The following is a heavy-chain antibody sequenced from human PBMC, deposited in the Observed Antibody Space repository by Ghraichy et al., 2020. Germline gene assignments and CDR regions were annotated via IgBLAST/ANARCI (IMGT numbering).Heavy chain of an antibody. Sequence: GGSLRLSCAASGLIVSSNYMYWVRQAPGKGLEWVSSLYSDGRTYYADSVRGRFTVSRDNSKTTLYLQMNTLRADDTAVYYCARDSSAGTTNYWGQGTLVTVSS. D-gene: IGHD1-1*01. CDR2: LYSDGRT. J-gene: IGHJ4*02. CDR3: ARDSSAGTTNY. CDR1: GLIVSSNY. V-gene: IGHV3-53*01.